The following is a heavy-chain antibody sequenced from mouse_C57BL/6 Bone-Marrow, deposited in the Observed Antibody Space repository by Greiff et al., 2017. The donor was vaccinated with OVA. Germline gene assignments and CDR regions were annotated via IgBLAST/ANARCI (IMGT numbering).Heavy chain of an antibody. CDR1: GFTFSSYT. V-gene: IGHV5-9*01. CDR2: ISGGGGNN. J-gene: IGHJ2*01. Sequence: EVMLVESGGGLVKPGGSLKLSCAASGFTFSSYTMSWVRQTPEKRLEWVATISGGGGNNYYPDSVQGRFTISRDNAKNTLYLQMSSLRSEDTALYYCATRLRRYFDYWGQGTTLTVSS. D-gene: IGHD2-4*01. CDR3: ATRLRRYFDY.